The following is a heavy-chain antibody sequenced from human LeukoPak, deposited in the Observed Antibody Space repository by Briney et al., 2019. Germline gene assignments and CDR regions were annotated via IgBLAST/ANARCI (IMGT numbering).Heavy chain of an antibody. Sequence: GGSLRLSCAASGFTFSSTWMHWVRQVPGKELVWVARIESDGRRTTYAESVKGRFTISRDNAKNSLYLQMNSLRAEDTAVYYCARSLLPPYYYDSSGYPVSPFGYWGQGTLVTVSS. J-gene: IGHJ4*02. CDR2: IESDGRRT. D-gene: IGHD3-22*01. V-gene: IGHV3-74*03. CDR1: GFTFSSTW. CDR3: ARSLLPPYYYDSSGYPVSPFGY.